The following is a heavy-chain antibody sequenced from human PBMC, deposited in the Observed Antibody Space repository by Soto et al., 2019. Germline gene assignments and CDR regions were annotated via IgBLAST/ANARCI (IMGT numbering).Heavy chain of an antibody. CDR3: ATLAGYWYFDL. J-gene: IGHJ2*01. CDR2: IYYSGGT. V-gene: IGHV4-30-4*01. CDR1: GGSISSGDYY. Sequence: SETLSLTCTVSGGSISSGDYYWSWIRQPPGKGLEWIGYIYYSGGTYYNPSLKSRVTISVDTSKNQFSLKLSSVTAADTAVYYCATLAGYWYFDLWGRGTLVTVSS.